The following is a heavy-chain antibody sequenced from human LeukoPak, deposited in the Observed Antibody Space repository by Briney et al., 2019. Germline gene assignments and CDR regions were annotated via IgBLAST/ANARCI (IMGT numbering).Heavy chain of an antibody. J-gene: IGHJ5*02. CDR1: GFTFSSYA. D-gene: IGHD2-21*01. CDR3: ASLINIVVVIAILLAWFDP. Sequence: GGSLRLSCAASGFTFSSYAMSWVRQAPGKGLEWVSAISGSGGSTYYADSVKGRFTISRDSSKNTLYLQMNSLRAEDTAVYYCASLINIVVVIAILLAWFDPWGQRTLVTVSS. V-gene: IGHV3-23*01. CDR2: ISGSGGST.